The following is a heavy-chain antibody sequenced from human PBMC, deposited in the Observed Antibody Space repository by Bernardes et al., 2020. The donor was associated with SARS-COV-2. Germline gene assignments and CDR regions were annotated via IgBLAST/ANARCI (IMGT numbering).Heavy chain of an antibody. Sequence: SETLSLTCAVYGGSFSGYYWSWIRQPPGKGLEWIGEINHSGSTNYNPSLKSRVTISVDTSKNQFSLKLSSVTAADTAVYYCARGAAMLFFFGWFDPWGQGTLVTVSS. V-gene: IGHV4-34*01. CDR3: ARGAAMLFFFGWFDP. CDR1: GGSFSGYY. CDR2: INHSGST. D-gene: IGHD2-21*01. J-gene: IGHJ5*02.